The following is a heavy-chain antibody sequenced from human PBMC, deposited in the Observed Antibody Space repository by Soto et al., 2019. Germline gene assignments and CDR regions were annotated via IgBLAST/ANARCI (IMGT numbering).Heavy chain of an antibody. CDR2: VYYSGST. V-gene: IGHV4-59*01. CDR3: AKSRLSDADGYTLAF. Sequence: SETLSLTCTISGGSITNYYWSWIRQPPGKGLEWIGYVYYSGSTKYNPSLESRGTISADTSKNQFSLRVTSVTAADTAISYCAKSRLSDADGYTLAFWGQGILVTVSS. CDR1: GGSITNYY. D-gene: IGHD5-12*01. J-gene: IGHJ4*02.